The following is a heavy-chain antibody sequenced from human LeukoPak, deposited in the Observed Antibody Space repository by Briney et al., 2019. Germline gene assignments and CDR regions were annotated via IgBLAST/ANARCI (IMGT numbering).Heavy chain of an antibody. J-gene: IGHJ6*03. CDR1: EFTFSSYA. CDR2: ISAGGGST. CDR3: AKDSSGWSHVYRDV. D-gene: IGHD6-19*01. V-gene: IGHV3-23*01. Sequence: GGSLRLSCAASEFTFSSYAMTWVRQAPGKGLEWVSSISAGGGSTSYADSAKGRFTISRENSKKTVYLQMNSLRAEDTALYYCAKDSSGWSHVYRDVWGQGTTVTVSS.